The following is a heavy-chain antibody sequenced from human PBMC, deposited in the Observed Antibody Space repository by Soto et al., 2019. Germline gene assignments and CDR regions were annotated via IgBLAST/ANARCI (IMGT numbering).Heavy chain of an antibody. J-gene: IGHJ5*02. V-gene: IGHV3-23*01. Sequence: EVQLLESGGGLVQPGGSLRLSCAASGFTFSSYAMSWVRQAPGKGLEWVSAISGSGGSTYYADSVKGRFTISRDNSKNTLYLQMNSLSAEDTAVYYCAKDPTPLVSRATNWFDPWGQGTLVTVSS. CDR3: AKDPTPLVSRATNWFDP. D-gene: IGHD2-2*01. CDR2: ISGSGGST. CDR1: GFTFSSYA.